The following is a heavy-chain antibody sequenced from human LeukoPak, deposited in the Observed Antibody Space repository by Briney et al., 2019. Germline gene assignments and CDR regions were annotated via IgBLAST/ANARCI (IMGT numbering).Heavy chain of an antibody. V-gene: IGHV1-46*01. D-gene: IGHD5-12*01. CDR3: ARGEYSGYDCFDY. Sequence: ASVKVSCKASGYTFSSYSMHWVRQAPGQGLEWMGIINPSGGSTSYAQKFQGRVTMTRDMSTSTVYMELSSLRSEDTAVYYCARGEYSGYDCFDYWGQGTLVTVSS. CDR2: INPSGGST. CDR1: GYTFSSYS. J-gene: IGHJ4*02.